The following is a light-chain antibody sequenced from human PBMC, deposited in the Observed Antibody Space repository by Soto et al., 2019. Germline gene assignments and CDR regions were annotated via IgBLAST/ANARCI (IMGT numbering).Light chain of an antibody. CDR2: DAS. V-gene: IGKV1-5*01. J-gene: IGKJ4*01. Sequence: DIQMTQSPSTLSASVGDRVTIAGLFSQSISSWLAWYQQKPGKAPKLLIYDASSVESGVPSRSSGSGSGTDFTLTISSLQPDDFATYHCQQYESFFPLTFGGGIKVDIK. CDR3: QQYESFFPLT. CDR1: QSISSW.